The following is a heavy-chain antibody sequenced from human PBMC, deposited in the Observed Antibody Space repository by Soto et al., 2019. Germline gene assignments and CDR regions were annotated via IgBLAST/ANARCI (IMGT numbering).Heavy chain of an antibody. CDR3: ATELGENPASPFDS. Sequence: SVKVSCKASGVTFTSETISWVRQAPGQGLEWMGGIIPLFGAANYAQKFQGRVTITADESTSTVYMELSSLRSDDMAVYYCATELGENPASPFDSWGQGTLVTSPQ. CDR1: GVTFTSET. CDR2: IIPLFGAA. J-gene: IGHJ4*02. V-gene: IGHV1-69*13. D-gene: IGHD2-21*01.